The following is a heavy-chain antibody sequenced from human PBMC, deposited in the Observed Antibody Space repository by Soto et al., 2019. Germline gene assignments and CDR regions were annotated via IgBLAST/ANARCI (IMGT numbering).Heavy chain of an antibody. V-gene: IGHV3-21*01. CDR3: ARDPGSYDFYD. CDR2: ISSSSSYI. CDR1: GFTFSSYS. J-gene: IGHJ4*02. D-gene: IGHD3-3*01. Sequence: GGSLRLSCAASGFTFSSYSMNWVRQAPGKGLEWVSSISSSSSYIYYADSVKGRFTISRDNAKNSLYLQMNSLRAEDTAVYYCARDPGSYDFYDWGQGTLVTVSS.